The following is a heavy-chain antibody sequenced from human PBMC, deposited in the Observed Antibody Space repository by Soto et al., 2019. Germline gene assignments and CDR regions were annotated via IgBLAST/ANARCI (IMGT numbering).Heavy chain of an antibody. J-gene: IGHJ4*02. CDR2: ISGDAGRT. CDR3: VKDTVVVINGGDFDY. D-gene: IGHD3-22*01. V-gene: IGHV3-23*01. CDR1: GFTYVKYA. Sequence: EVQLLESGGALVQPGGSLRLSCEASGFTYVKYAMSWVRQAPGKGLEWVSGISGDAGRTFYADFVKGRFTISRDNSENTVYLQMNSLRVEDTAVYYCVKDTVVVINGGDFDYWGQGTLVTVSS.